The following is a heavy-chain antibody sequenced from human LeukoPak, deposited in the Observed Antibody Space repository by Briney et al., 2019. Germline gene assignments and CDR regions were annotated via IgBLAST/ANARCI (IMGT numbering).Heavy chain of an antibody. J-gene: IGHJ4*02. CDR1: GYTLTELC. CDR2: FDPEDDET. V-gene: IGHV1-24*01. CDR3: ATVVDYDVSGTYPPLPDY. Sequence: ASVKVSCKISGYTLTELCMHWVRQRPGKGLEWMGGFDPEDDETIYAQKFQGRVTMTEDTSTDTAYMELSSLRSEDTAVYYCATVVDYDVSGTYPPLPDYWGQGTLVTVSS. D-gene: IGHD3-10*01.